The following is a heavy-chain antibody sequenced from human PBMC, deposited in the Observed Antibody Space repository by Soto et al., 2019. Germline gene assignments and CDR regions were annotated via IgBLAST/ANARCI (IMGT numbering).Heavy chain of an antibody. CDR2: IWYDGSNK. V-gene: IGHV3-33*01. Sequence: GVSLRLSCAASGFTFSSYGMHWVRQAPGKGLEWVAVIWYDGSNKYYADSVKGRFTISRDNSKNTLYLQMNSLRAEDTAVYYCARDSAAGDYYYYYGMDVWGQGTTVTVS. CDR1: GFTFSSYG. D-gene: IGHD6-13*01. J-gene: IGHJ6*02. CDR3: ARDSAAGDYYYYYGMDV.